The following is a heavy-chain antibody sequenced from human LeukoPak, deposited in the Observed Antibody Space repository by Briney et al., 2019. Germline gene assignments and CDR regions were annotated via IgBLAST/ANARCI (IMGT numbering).Heavy chain of an antibody. CDR3: ARDRGYSGYDNWFDP. Sequence: GGSLRLSCAASGFTFSSYWMSWVRQAPGKGLEWVANIKQDGSEKYYVDSVKGRFTISRDNAKNSLYLQMNSLRAEDTAVYYCARDRGYSGYDNWFDPWGQGTLVTVSS. CDR2: IKQDGSEK. CDR1: GFTFSSYW. V-gene: IGHV3-7*01. D-gene: IGHD5-12*01. J-gene: IGHJ5*02.